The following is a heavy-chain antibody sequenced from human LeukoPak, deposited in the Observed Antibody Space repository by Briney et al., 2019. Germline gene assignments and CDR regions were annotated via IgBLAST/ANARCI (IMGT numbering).Heavy chain of an antibody. D-gene: IGHD3-22*01. V-gene: IGHV1-2*02. Sequence: ASVKVSCKASGYTFTGYYMHWVRQAPGQGLEWMGWINPNSGGTNYAQKFQGRVTMTRDTSISTAYMELSRLRSDDTAVYYCATGYYYDSSGYYSYWGQGTLVTVSS. CDR2: INPNSGGT. CDR1: GYTFTGYY. CDR3: ATGYYYDSSGYYSY. J-gene: IGHJ4*02.